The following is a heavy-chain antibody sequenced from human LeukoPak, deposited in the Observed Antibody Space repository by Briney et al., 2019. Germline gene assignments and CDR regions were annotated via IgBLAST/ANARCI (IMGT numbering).Heavy chain of an antibody. D-gene: IGHD4-17*01. V-gene: IGHV3-30-3*01. CDR2: ISYDGSNK. J-gene: IGHJ4*02. CDR1: GFTFSSYA. CDR3: ARDQFTVTTNYFDY. Sequence: GRSLRLSCAASGFTFSSYAMHWVRQAPGKGLEWVGVISYDGSNKYYADSVKGRFTISRDNSKDTLYLQMNSLRAEDTAVYYCARDQFTVTTNYFDYWGQGTLVTVSS.